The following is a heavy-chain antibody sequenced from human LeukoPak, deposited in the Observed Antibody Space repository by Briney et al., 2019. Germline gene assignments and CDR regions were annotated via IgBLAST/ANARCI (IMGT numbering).Heavy chain of an antibody. Sequence: PGGSLRLSCAGSGFTISNYWMSWVRQAPGKGLEWVANIKEDGSEKYYVGSVRGRFTISRDNAKDSLYLQMNSLRAEDTAVYYCARDGTALGYWGQGTLVTVSS. D-gene: IGHD3-16*01. CDR3: ARDGTALGY. J-gene: IGHJ4*02. V-gene: IGHV3-7*05. CDR1: GFTISNYW. CDR2: IKEDGSEK.